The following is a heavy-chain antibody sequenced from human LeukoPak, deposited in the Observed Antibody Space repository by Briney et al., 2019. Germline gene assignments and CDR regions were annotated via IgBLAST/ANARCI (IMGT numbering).Heavy chain of an antibody. CDR3: AKLTYCPNGFCYATGGNDAFDI. CDR1: GFTFSSYA. V-gene: IGHV3-30*04. CDR2: ISYDGSNK. Sequence: GGSLRLSCAASGFTFSSYAMHWVRQAPGKGLEWVAVISYDGSNKYYADSVKGRFTISRDNSKNTLYLQMNSLRAEDTALYYCAKLTYCPNGFCYATGGNDAFDIWGQGTVVTVSS. J-gene: IGHJ3*02. D-gene: IGHD2-8*01.